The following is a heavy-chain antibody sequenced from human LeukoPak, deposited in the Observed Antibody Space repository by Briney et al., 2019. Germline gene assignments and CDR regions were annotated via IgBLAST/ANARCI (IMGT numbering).Heavy chain of an antibody. CDR3: ARDPRGVVVAATPYYYYYYYMDV. Sequence: ASVKVSCKASGYTFTGYHMHWVRQAPGQGLEWMGRINPNSGGTNYAQKFQGRVTMTRDTSISTAYMDLSRLRSDDTAVYYCARDPRGVVVAATPYYYYYYYMDVWGKGTTVTVSS. CDR1: GYTFTGYH. D-gene: IGHD2-15*01. CDR2: INPNSGGT. V-gene: IGHV1-2*06. J-gene: IGHJ6*03.